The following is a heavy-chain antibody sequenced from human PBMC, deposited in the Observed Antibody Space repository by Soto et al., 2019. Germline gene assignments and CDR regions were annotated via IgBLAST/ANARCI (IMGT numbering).Heavy chain of an antibody. Sequence: ASVKVSCKTSGYTFTSYHLHWVRQAPGEGLEWMGSINPSGGSTRYAQKFESRVTMTSDTSTSTVYMELDSLRAEDTAVYYCARDYKFHPRFKDDRFGDAPDYFDYWGQRTLVPVSS. CDR1: GYTFTSYH. CDR2: INPSGGST. J-gene: IGHJ4*02. CDR3: ARDYKFHPRFKDDRFGDAPDYFDY. V-gene: IGHV1-46*01. D-gene: IGHD3-10*01.